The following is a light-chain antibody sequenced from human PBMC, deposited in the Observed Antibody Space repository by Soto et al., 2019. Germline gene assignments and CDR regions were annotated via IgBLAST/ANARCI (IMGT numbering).Light chain of an antibody. J-gene: IGLJ2*01. CDR1: SSDVGGYNY. CDR2: EVS. CDR3: SSYTSSSTRV. Sequence: QSVLTQPASVSGSPGQSITISCTGTSSDVGGYNYVSWYQQRPGKAPKLIIYEVSNRPSGISNRFSGSKSGNTASLTISGLQAEDEADYYCSSYTSSSTRVFGGGTKLTVL. V-gene: IGLV2-14*01.